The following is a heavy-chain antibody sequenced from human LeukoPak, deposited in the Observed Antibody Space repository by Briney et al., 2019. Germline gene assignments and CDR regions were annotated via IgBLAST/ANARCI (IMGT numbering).Heavy chain of an antibody. CDR3: ARDSGSYQEDLDY. CDR2: ISSSSSYI. CDR1: GFTFSSYS. D-gene: IGHD1-26*01. J-gene: IGHJ4*02. Sequence: GGSLRLSCAASGFTFSSYSMNWVRQAPRKGLEWVSSISSSSSYIYYADSVKGRFTISRDNAKNSLYLQMNSLRAEDTAVYYCARDSGSYQEDLDYWGQGTLVTVSS. V-gene: IGHV3-21*01.